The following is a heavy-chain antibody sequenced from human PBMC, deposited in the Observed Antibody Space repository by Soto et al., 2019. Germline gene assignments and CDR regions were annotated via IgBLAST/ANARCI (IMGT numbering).Heavy chain of an antibody. D-gene: IGHD6-19*01. CDR2: LSGSGTST. J-gene: IGHJ5*02. CDR3: AKATMNGGWFNAFDT. CDR1: GFSFVNYA. Sequence: PGGSLRLSCAASGFSFVNYAMNWVRQAPGKGLEWVSGLSGSGTSTYYADSVKGRFTISRDNSRDTLFLQMNSLTADDTAVYYCAKATMNGGWFNAFDTLGQGDVVTISS. V-gene: IGHV3-23*01.